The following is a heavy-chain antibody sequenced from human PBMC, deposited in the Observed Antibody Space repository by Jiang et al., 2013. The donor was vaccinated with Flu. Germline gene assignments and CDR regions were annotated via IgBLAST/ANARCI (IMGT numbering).Heavy chain of an antibody. V-gene: IGHV3-30*04. CDR2: ISYDGSNK. CDR1: GFTFSSYA. D-gene: IGHD2-15*01. J-gene: IGHJ6*02. Sequence: QLVESGGGVVQPGRSLRLSCAASGFTFSSYAMHWVRQAPGKGLEWVAVISYDGSNKYYADSVKGRFTISRDNSKNTLYLQMNSLRAEDTAVYYCAREVFGYCSGGSCYGMDVWGQGTTVTVSS. CDR3: AREVFGYCSGGSCYGMDV.